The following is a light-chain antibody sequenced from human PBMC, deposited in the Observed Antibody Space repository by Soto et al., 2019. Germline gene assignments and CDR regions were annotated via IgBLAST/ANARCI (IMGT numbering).Light chain of an antibody. V-gene: IGKV1-5*03. CDR3: QQYNSYWT. CDR1: QSISNW. CDR2: KAS. Sequence: DIQLTQSPSSLSASVVYRVTITFRASQSISNWLAWYQQKPGKAPKLLIYKASTLESGVPSRFSGSGSGTEFTLTISSLQPDDFATYYCQQYNSYWTFGQGTKVDIK. J-gene: IGKJ1*01.